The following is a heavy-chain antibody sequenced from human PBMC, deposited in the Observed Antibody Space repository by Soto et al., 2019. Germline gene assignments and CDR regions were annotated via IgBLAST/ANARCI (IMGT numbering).Heavy chain of an antibody. CDR1: GFTFSSYA. D-gene: IGHD3-3*01. J-gene: IGHJ3*02. CDR2: ISYDGSNK. Sequence: QVQLVESGGGVVQPGRSLRLSCAASGFTFSSYAMHWVRQAPGKGLEWVAVISYDGSNKYYADSVKGRFTISRDNSKNTLYLQMNSLRAEDTAVYYCARDPEWLLFGFSAFYIWGQVTMVTGSS. CDR3: ARDPEWLLFGFSAFYI. V-gene: IGHV3-30-3*01.